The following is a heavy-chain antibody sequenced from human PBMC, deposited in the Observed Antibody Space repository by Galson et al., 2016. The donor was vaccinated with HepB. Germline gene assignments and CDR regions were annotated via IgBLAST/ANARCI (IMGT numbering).Heavy chain of an antibody. CDR2: IYYSGST. D-gene: IGHD1-1*01. CDR1: GGFISSGGYY. J-gene: IGHJ3*01. V-gene: IGHV4-31*03. Sequence: TLSLTCNVSGGFISSGGYYWNWIRQHPVKGLEWIGCIYYSGSTYYNPSLESRVTISVDTSENQMSLKLTSVTAADTAVYFCARLTSTGTFDAFDVWGQGTMVTVSS. CDR3: ARLTSTGTFDAFDV.